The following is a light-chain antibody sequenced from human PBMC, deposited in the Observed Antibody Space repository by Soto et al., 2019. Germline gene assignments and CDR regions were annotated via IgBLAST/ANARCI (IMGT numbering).Light chain of an antibody. CDR1: QSVSSD. CDR3: QQYNNWPRT. V-gene: IGKV3-15*01. J-gene: IGKJ1*01. CDR2: GAS. Sequence: EIGRTKTPATGSVSPGERAIRSCRASQSVSSDLAWYHQKPGQAPRLLIYGASTRATGIPARFSGSGSGTEFTLTINSLQSEDFAVYYCQQYNNWPRTFGQGTKVDIK.